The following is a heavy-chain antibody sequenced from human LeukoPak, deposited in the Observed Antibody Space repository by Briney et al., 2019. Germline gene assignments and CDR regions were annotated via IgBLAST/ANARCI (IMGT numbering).Heavy chain of an antibody. V-gene: IGHV1-2*02. D-gene: IGHD2-2*01. CDR2: INPNSGGT. J-gene: IGHJ4*02. CDR1: RYTFTGYY. Sequence: ASVKVSCKASRYTFTGYYMHWVRQAPGQGLEWMGWINPNSGGTNYAQKFQGRVTMTRDTSISTAYMELSRLRSDDTAVYYCARAVGQPSWRLDCSSTSCSIGYWGQGTLVTVSS. CDR3: ARAVGQPSWRLDCSSTSCSIGY.